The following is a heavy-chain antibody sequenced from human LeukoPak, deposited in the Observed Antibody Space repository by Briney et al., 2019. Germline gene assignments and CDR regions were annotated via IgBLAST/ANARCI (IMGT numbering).Heavy chain of an antibody. CDR1: GYSISSGYY. CDR2: SYHSGGT. D-gene: IGHD3-3*01. J-gene: IGHJ6*03. CDR3: ARHKRYYDFWSGDYMHV. Sequence: SSETLSLSCAVSGYSISSGYYWGWIRQPPGKGLEGLGSSYHSGGTYYNPSLKRRVTISVETTKNPFSLKLSSVTAADTAVYYCARHKRYYDFWSGDYMHVWGKGTTVTVSS. V-gene: IGHV4-38-2*01.